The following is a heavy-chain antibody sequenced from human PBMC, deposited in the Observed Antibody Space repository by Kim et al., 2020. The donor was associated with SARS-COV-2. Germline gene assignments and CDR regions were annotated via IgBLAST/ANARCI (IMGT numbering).Heavy chain of an antibody. J-gene: IGHJ6*02. CDR3: ASSPTRAYYYYGMDV. CDR1: GGSFSGYY. Sequence: SETLSLTCAVYGGSFSGYYWSWIRQPPGKGLEWIGEINHSGSTNYNPSLKSRVTISVDTSKNQFSLKLSSVTTADTAVYYCASSPTRAYYYYGMDVWGQGTTVTVSS. CDR2: INHSGST. V-gene: IGHV4-34*01.